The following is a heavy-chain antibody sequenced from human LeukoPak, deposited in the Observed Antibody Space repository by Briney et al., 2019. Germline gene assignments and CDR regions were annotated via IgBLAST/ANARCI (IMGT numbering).Heavy chain of an antibody. J-gene: IGHJ5*02. Sequence: GGSLRLPCVASGFSFRTYAMSWVRQAPGKGLEWVSSISGSGDSSYYAESVKGRFTISRENSKNTMYLQMNSLRAEDTAVYYCARGWIGTVPLFDPWGQGTLVTVSS. CDR3: ARGWIGTVPLFDP. V-gene: IGHV3-23*01. CDR1: GFSFRTYA. CDR2: ISGSGDSS. D-gene: IGHD1-14*01.